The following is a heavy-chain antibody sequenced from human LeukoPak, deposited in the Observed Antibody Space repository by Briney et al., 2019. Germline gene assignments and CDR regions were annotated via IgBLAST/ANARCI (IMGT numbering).Heavy chain of an antibody. CDR2: VKPAGRT. D-gene: IGHD3-10*01. CDR3: AREGSDEFADI. Sequence: PGGSLRLSCAASGFTFTNHDMHWVRQETGKGLEWVSAVKPAGRTYYADSVRGRFIISRENAKNSFFLQLNSLRVEDTAIYYCAREGSDEFADIWGQGTFVTVSS. V-gene: IGHV3-13*01. J-gene: IGHJ3*02. CDR1: GFTFTNHD.